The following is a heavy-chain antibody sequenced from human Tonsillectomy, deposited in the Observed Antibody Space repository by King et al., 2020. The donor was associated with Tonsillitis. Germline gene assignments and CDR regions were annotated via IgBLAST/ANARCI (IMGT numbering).Heavy chain of an antibody. CDR1: GYTFTGYY. CDR2: INPNSGGT. D-gene: IGHD2-2*01. CDR3: ARASYCSSTSCYGMDV. J-gene: IGHJ6*02. V-gene: IGHV1-2*02. Sequence: QVQLVQSGAEVKKPGASVMVSCKASGYTFTGYYMHWVRQAPGQGLEWMGWINPNSGGTKYAQKFQGRVTMTRDTSISTAYMEVSRLRSDDTAVYYCARASYCSSTSCYGMDVWGQGTTVTVSS.